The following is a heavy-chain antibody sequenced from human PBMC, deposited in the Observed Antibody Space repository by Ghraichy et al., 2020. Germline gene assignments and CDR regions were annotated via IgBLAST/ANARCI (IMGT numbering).Heavy chain of an antibody. CDR2: INHTGST. V-gene: IGHV4-34*01. CDR1: GGSFSGYY. Sequence: SETLSLTCAVYGGSFSGYYWSWIRQPPGKGLEWIGEINHTGSTNYNPSLKSRVTISVDTSKNQFSLKLSSVTAADTAVYYCARAQNYGGNPGGIFFDYWGQGTLVTVSS. D-gene: IGHD4-23*01. CDR3: ARAQNYGGNPGGIFFDY. J-gene: IGHJ4*02.